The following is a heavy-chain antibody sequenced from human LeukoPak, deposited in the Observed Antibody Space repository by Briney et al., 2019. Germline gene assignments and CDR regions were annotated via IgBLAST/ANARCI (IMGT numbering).Heavy chain of an antibody. V-gene: IGHV3-21*01. D-gene: IGHD2-2*01. J-gene: IGHJ6*03. CDR1: GFTFSSYS. CDR3: ARVQYCSSTSCYVLVPDAYYYYMDV. CDR2: ISSSSSYI. Sequence: PGGSLRLSCAASGFTFSSYSMNWVRQAPGKGLEWVSSISSSSSYIYYADSVKGRFTISRDNAKNSLYLQMNSLRAEDTAVYYCARVQYCSSTSCYVLVPDAYYYYMDVWGKGTTVTVSS.